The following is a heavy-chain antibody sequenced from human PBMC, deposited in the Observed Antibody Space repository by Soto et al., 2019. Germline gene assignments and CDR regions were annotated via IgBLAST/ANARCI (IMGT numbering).Heavy chain of an antibody. CDR1: GDSISGYY. CDR2: IYDSGNT. CDR3: ASVGYGF. D-gene: IGHD5-18*01. Sequence: SETLSLTCTVSGDSISGYYWSWIRQPPGKGLEWIGYIYDSGNTNYNPSLKSRVTMSVDTSKNQFSLKLSSVTAADTAVYYCASVGYGFWGQGTLVTVSS. J-gene: IGHJ4*02. V-gene: IGHV4-59*01.